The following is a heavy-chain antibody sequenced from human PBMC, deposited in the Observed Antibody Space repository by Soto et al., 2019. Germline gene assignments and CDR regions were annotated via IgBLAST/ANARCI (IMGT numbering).Heavy chain of an antibody. Sequence: SETLSLTCTVSGTSISSYYWSWIRQPPGKGLEWIANIHYSGTTNYDPSLASRVTLSVDTSKNQFSLKMTSVTAADRAMYFCARYNSYAIDYWGQGTLVTVSS. D-gene: IGHD2-8*01. CDR2: IHYSGTT. CDR1: GTSISSYY. J-gene: IGHJ4*02. CDR3: ARYNSYAIDY. V-gene: IGHV4-59*01.